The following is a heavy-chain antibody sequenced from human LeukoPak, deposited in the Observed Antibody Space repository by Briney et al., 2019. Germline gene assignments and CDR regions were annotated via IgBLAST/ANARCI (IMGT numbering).Heavy chain of an antibody. V-gene: IGHV3-11*01. D-gene: IGHD3-10*01. CDR3: ATRSTYYYGSGSSPRAFDI. CDR2: ISSSGSTI. J-gene: IGHJ3*02. Sequence: GGSLRLSCAASGFTFSGYYMSWIRQAPGKGLEWVSYISSSGSTIYYADSVKGRFTISRDNAKNSLYLQMNSLRAEDTAVYYCATRSTYYYGSGSSPRAFDIWGQGTMVTASS. CDR1: GFTFSGYY.